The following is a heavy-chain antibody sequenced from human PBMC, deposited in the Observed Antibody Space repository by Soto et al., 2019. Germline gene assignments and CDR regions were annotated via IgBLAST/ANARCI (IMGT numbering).Heavy chain of an antibody. CDR3: TKNYYFDS. CDR2: INIVGGNT. V-gene: IGHV3-23*01. CDR1: GFNFSRHS. Sequence: GSLNLSCATPGFNFSRHSLNWVRQAPGKALEWVSSINIVGGNTNYADSVRGRFTMSRDDSKNTVFLQMNSLRVEDTAIYYCTKNYYFDSWGQGTLVTVST. J-gene: IGHJ4*02.